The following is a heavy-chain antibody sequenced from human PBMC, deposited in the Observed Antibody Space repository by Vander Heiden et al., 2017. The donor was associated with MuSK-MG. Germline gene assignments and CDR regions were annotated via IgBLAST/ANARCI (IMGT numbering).Heavy chain of an antibody. J-gene: IGHJ4*02. CDR3: AREEEDDSSGYDYWPRGYYFDY. V-gene: IGHV3-53*01. Sequence: EVQLVESGGGLIQPGGSLRLSCAASGFTVSSNYMSWVRQAPGKGLEWVSVIYSGGSTYYADSVKGRFTISRDNSKNTLYLQMNSLRAEDTAVYYCAREEEDDSSGYDYWPRGYYFDYWGQGTLVTVSS. D-gene: IGHD3-22*01. CDR1: GFTVSSNY. CDR2: IYSGGST.